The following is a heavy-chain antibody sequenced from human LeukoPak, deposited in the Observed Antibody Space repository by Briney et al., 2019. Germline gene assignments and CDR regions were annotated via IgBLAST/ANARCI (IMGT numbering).Heavy chain of an antibody. CDR2: IIPIFGTA. J-gene: IGHJ6*02. V-gene: IGHV1-69*13. Sequence: SVKVSCKASGGTFSSYAISWVRQAPGQGLEWMGGIIPIFGTANYAQKFQGRVTITADESTSTAYMELRSLRSDDTAVYYCARDRGQQWGYCYYYYGMDVWGQGTTVTVSS. D-gene: IGHD6-19*01. CDR3: ARDRGQQWGYCYYYYGMDV. CDR1: GGTFSSYA.